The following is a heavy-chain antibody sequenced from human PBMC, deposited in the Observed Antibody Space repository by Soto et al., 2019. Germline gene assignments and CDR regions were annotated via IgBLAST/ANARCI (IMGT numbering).Heavy chain of an antibody. V-gene: IGHV3-23*01. CDR3: AKAGYPGYCSGGSCPYYCDY. CDR2: IDPRGGTT. CDR1: GFTFSNYV. J-gene: IGHJ4*02. Sequence: EVQLLESGGGLVQPGGSLRLSCAASGFTFSNYVMTWVRQVPGKGLERVSTIDPRGGTTNYAGSVRGRFTISRDNSKNTLYLQMNSLRAEDTAVYFCAKAGYPGYCSGGSCPYYCDYWGQGTLVTVSS. D-gene: IGHD2-15*01.